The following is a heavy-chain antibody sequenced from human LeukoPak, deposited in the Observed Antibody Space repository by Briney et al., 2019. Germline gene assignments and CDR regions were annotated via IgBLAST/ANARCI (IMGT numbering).Heavy chain of an antibody. V-gene: IGHV3-15*01. CDR3: TTVLGGGVSKN. CDR1: GFTFSDYY. CDR2: IKSKTDGGTT. Sequence: PGGSLRLSCAASGFTFSDYYMSWIRQAPGKGLEWVGRIKSKTDGGTTDYAAPVKGRFTISRDDSKNTLYLQMNSLKTEDTAVYYCTTVLGGGVSKNWGQGTLVTVSS. J-gene: IGHJ4*02. D-gene: IGHD3-3*02.